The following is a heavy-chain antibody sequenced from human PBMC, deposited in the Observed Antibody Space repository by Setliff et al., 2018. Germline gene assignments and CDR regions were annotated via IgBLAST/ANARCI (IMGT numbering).Heavy chain of an antibody. Sequence: GASVKVSCKASGDTFSSYGISWVRQPPGQGLEWMGGTIPMFGSTNYAQKFQDRVTIITDESTSTAYMELSSLRTEDTAVYYCAREGVDTRSSTDYRYYMDVWGKGTTVT. V-gene: IGHV1-69*05. D-gene: IGHD5-18*01. CDR3: AREGVDTRSSTDYRYYMDV. CDR1: GDTFSSYG. J-gene: IGHJ6*03. CDR2: TIPMFGST.